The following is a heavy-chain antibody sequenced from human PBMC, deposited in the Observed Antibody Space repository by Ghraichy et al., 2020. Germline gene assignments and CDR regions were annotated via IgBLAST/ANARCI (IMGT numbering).Heavy chain of an antibody. CDR3: ARHESGYVPFDQ. CDR2: IYNNRHT. CDR1: GGSISTYY. V-gene: IGHV4-59*08. Sequence: SQTLSLTCTVSGGSISTYYWSWFRQPPGKGLEWIGYIYNNRHTNYNPSLKSRVTISVGTSKNQFSLRLTFVTAADTAVYYCARHESGYVPFDQWGQGTLVTVSS. J-gene: IGHJ4*02. D-gene: IGHD5-12*01.